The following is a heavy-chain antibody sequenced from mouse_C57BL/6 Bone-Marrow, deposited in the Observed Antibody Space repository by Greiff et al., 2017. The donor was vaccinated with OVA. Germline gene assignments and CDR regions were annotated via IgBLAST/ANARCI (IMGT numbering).Heavy chain of an antibody. CDR2: IDPSDSYT. CDR3: ARSFDGYQYYFDY. CDR1: GYTFTSYW. J-gene: IGHJ2*01. V-gene: IGHV1-69*01. D-gene: IGHD2-3*01. Sequence: QVQLQQPGAELVMPGASVKLSCKASGYTFTSYWMHWVKQRPGQGLEWIGEIDPSDSYTNYNQKFKGKSTLTADKSSSTAYMQLSSLTSEDSAVYYCARSFDGYQYYFDYWGQGTTLTVSS.